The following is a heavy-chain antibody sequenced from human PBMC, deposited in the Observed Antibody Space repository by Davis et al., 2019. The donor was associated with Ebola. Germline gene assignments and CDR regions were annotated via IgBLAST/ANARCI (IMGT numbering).Heavy chain of an antibody. V-gene: IGHV1-46*01. CDR2: INPSAGYT. CDR1: GYTFTNYY. D-gene: IGHD6-13*01. J-gene: IGHJ4*02. CDR3: ATAIAAAGYDF. Sequence: ASVKVSCKAFGYTFTNYYVHWVRQAPGQGLEWMGVINPSAGYTNYAQKFQGRVTITRDTSTSTVYMEVSSLRSEDTAVYYCATAIAAAGYDFWGQGSLVIVSS.